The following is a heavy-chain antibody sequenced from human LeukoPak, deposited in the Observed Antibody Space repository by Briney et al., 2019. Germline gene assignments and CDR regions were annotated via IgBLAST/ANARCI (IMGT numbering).Heavy chain of an antibody. Sequence: GGSLRLSCAASGFSFDDYAMHWARQAPGKGLEWVSGISWNSGSIGYADSVKGRFTISRDNAKNSLYLQMNSLRAEDTALYYCVRDFRFLEDYWGQGTLVTVSS. V-gene: IGHV3-9*01. CDR3: VRDFRFLEDY. CDR1: GFSFDDYA. J-gene: IGHJ4*02. CDR2: ISWNSGSI. D-gene: IGHD3-3*01.